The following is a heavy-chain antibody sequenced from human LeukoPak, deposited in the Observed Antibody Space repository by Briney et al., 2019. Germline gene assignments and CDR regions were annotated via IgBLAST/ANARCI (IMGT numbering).Heavy chain of an antibody. D-gene: IGHD3-22*01. CDR1: GGSFSGYY. J-gene: IGHJ4*02. Sequence: KPSETLSLTCAVYGGSFSGYYWSWIRQPPGKGLEWIGEINHSGSTNYNPSLKSRVTISVDTSKNQFSLKLSSVTAADTAVYYCARGRTLYYDSRGFRTLFAYWGQGTLVTVSS. CDR3: ARGRTLYYDSRGFRTLFAY. V-gene: IGHV4-34*01. CDR2: INHSGST.